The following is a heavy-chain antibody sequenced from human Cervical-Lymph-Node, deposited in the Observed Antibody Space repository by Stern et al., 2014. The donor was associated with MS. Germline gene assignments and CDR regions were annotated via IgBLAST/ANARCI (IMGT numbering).Heavy chain of an antibody. D-gene: IGHD5-24*01. CDR2: LSPNNGGT. V-gene: IGHV1-2*05. CDR1: GYNFIDYY. J-gene: IGHJ6*02. Sequence: VQLVESGAEVKKPGASVKVSCKASGYNFIDYYMHWVRQAPGQGLEWMGRLSPNNGGTKYAQKFEGRVSMTGDTSNSTAYMELSGLTSDDTEVYYCARDVGYRGYGLPHYYFGLEVWGQGTTVIVSS. CDR3: ARDVGYRGYGLPHYYFGLEV.